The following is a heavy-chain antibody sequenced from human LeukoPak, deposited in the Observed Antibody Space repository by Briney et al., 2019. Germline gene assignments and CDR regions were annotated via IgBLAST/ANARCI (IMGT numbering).Heavy chain of an antibody. CDR3: ATRYNWNDDSRY. J-gene: IGHJ4*02. CDR2: IIPIFGTA. V-gene: IGHV1-69*13. Sequence: SVKVSCKASGYTFTSYYMHWVRQAPGQGLEWMGGIIPIFGTANYAQKFQGRVTITADESTSTAYMELSSLRSEDTAVYYCATRYNWNDDSRYWGQGTLVTVSS. CDR1: GYTFTSYY. D-gene: IGHD1-1*01.